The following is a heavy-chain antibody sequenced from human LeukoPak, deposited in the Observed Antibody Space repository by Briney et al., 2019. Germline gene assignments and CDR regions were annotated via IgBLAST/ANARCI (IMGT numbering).Heavy chain of an antibody. CDR3: ARDLGSSTVTTAFDY. J-gene: IGHJ4*02. D-gene: IGHD4-17*01. Sequence: PGGSLRLSCTASGFIFNDYYMSWIRQTPGKGLEWLSYISRTGKTIYYRDSVKGRFTISRENANNHLHLQMDNLRAEDTAVYFCARDLGSSTVTTAFDYWGQGTLGTVSS. CDR2: ISRTGKTI. CDR1: GFIFNDYY. V-gene: IGHV3-11*01.